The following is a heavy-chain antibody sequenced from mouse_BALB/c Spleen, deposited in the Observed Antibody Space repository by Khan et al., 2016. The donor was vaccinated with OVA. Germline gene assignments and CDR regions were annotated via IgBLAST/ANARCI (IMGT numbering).Heavy chain of an antibody. CDR1: GYSITSDYA. Sequence: EVQLQESGPGLVKPSQSLSLTCTVTGYSITSDYAWNWIRHFPGNKLEWMGYISSSGSTNYNPALKSRISINRDTSKNQFFLQLNSVTTEDTATYYCARDCCRDNYAMDYWGQGTSVSVSS. CDR2: ISSSGST. J-gene: IGHJ4*01. V-gene: IGHV3-2*02. CDR3: ARDCCRDNYAMDY.